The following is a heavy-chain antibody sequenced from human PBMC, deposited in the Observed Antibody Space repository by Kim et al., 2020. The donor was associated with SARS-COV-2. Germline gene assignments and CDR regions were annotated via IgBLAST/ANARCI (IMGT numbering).Heavy chain of an antibody. Sequence: SETLSLTCTVSGGSVSSGSYYWSWIRQPPGKGLEWIGYIYYSGSTNYNPSLKSRVTISVDTSKNQFSLKLSSVTAADTAVYYCAGVRYFDWDSFDYWGQGTLVTVSS. CDR1: GGSVSSGSYY. CDR2: IYYSGST. V-gene: IGHV4-61*01. J-gene: IGHJ4*02. CDR3: AGVRYFDWDSFDY. D-gene: IGHD3-9*01.